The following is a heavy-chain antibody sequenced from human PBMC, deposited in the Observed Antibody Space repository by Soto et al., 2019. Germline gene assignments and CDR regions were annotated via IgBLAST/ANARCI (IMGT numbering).Heavy chain of an antibody. D-gene: IGHD3-16*01. CDR1: GFTFSSYA. CDR3: PKPLPALWGSNWFDP. J-gene: IGHJ5*02. CDR2: ISGSGGST. Sequence: PGGSLRLSCAASGFTFSSYAMSWVRQAPGKGLEWVSAISGSGGSTYYADSVKGRFAISRDNSKNTLYLQMNSLRAEDTAVYYCPKPLPALWGSNWFDPWGQGTLVTVSS. V-gene: IGHV3-23*01.